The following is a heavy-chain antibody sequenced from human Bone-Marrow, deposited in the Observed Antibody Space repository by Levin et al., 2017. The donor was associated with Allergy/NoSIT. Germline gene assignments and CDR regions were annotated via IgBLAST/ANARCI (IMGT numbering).Heavy chain of an antibody. CDR1: GFPFSAYW. CDR2: INSDGSDT. CDR3: ARVSPDYVYDY. V-gene: IGHV3-74*01. D-gene: IGHD3-16*01. Sequence: GESLKISCAASGFPFSAYWMHWVRQAPGKGLVWVSRINSDGSDTTYADSVKGRFTISRDNAKNTLYLQMNSLRAEDTAVYYCARVSPDYVYDYWGQGTLVTVSS. J-gene: IGHJ4*02.